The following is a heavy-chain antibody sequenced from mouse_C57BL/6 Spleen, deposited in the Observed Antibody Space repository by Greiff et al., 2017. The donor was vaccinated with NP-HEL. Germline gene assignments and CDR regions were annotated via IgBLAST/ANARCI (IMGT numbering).Heavy chain of an antibody. D-gene: IGHD1-1*01. V-gene: IGHV1-69*01. Sequence: QVQLQQPGAELVMPGASVKLSCKASDYTFTSYWMHWVKPRPGQGLEWIGEIATSDSYTTYNHKLKGKSTVTVDKSSTTAYMQLSRLTSEDSAVYYCARGAITTVVATGAMDYWGQGTSVTVSS. CDR1: DYTFTSYW. CDR2: IATSDSYT. J-gene: IGHJ4*01. CDR3: ARGAITTVVATGAMDY.